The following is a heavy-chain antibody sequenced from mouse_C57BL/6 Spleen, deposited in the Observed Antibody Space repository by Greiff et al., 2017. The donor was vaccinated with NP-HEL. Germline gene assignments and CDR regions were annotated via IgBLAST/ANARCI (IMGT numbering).Heavy chain of an antibody. CDR3: ANYYGSSLVAY. CDR1: GFTFSDYG. J-gene: IGHJ3*01. CDR2: ISSGSSTI. V-gene: IGHV5-17*01. D-gene: IGHD1-1*01. Sequence: EVKLQESGGGLVKPGGSLKLSCAASGFTFSDYGMHWVRQAPEKGLEWVAYISSGSSTIYYADTVKGRFTISRDNAKNTLFLQMTSLRSEDTAMYYCANYYGSSLVAYWGQGTLVTVSA.